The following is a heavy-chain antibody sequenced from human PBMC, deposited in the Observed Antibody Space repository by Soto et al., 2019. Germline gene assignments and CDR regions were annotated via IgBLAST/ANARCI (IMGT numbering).Heavy chain of an antibody. D-gene: IGHD1-26*01. J-gene: IGHJ4*02. CDR1: ESTVSRDW. CDR2: INQDGSEK. CDR3: SGGVGDAF. V-gene: IGHV3-7*04. Sequence: EVHLVESGGGLVQTGGSLRLSCAIFESTVSRDWMNWVRQAPGKGLEWVAHINQDGSEKYYVDSVKGRFTISRDNAKKLLYLQMNSLKPADTARYYCSGGVGDAFWGQGTLVTVSS.